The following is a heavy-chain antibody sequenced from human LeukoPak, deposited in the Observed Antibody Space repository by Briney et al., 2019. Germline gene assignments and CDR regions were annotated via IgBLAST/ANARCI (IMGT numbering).Heavy chain of an antibody. CDR2: ISGSDGST. CDR3: AKVPPNNYDYVWGSYRSSPPTYYFDY. V-gene: IGHV3-23*01. CDR1: GFTFSSYA. D-gene: IGHD3-16*02. Sequence: GGSLRLSCAASGFTFSSYAMSWVRQAPGKGLEWVSAISGSDGSTYYADSVKGRFTISRDNSKNTLYLQMNSLRAEDTAVYYCAKVPPNNYDYVWGSYRSSPPTYYFDYWGQGTLVTVSS. J-gene: IGHJ4*02.